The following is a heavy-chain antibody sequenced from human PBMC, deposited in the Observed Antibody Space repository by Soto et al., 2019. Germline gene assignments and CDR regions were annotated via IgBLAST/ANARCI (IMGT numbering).Heavy chain of an antibody. Sequence: QVQLQESGPGLVKPSQTLSLICTVSCGSVTSGGFYWSWIRQHPGKGLEWIGYIFHSGSIYYSPSLKSRVAMSMDTLKNQFSLKLSSVSAADTAVYYCARGGYGDNWFDPWGQGTLVTVSS. CDR3: ARGGYGDNWFDP. J-gene: IGHJ5*02. V-gene: IGHV4-31*03. CDR1: CGSVTSGGFY. CDR2: IFHSGSI. D-gene: IGHD5-12*01.